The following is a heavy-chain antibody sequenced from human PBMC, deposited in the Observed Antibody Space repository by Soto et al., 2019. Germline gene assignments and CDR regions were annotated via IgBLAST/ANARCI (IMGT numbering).Heavy chain of an antibody. J-gene: IGHJ4*02. CDR1: GFTFSSYG. CDR3: ARDLGTVAPYYFDY. Sequence: GGSLRLSCAASGFTFSSYGMHWVRQAPGKGLEWVAVIWYDGSNKYYADSVKGRFTISRDNSKNTLYLQMNSLRAEDTAVYYCARDLGTVAPYYFDYWGQGTLVTVSS. V-gene: IGHV3-33*01. D-gene: IGHD6-19*01. CDR2: IWYDGSNK.